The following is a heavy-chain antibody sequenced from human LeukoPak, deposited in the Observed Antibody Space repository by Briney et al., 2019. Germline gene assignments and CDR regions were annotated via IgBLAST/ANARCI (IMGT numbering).Heavy chain of an antibody. CDR1: GFTFSSYW. J-gene: IGHJ6*03. D-gene: IGHD3-10*01. CDR2: IKQDGSEK. Sequence: GSLRLSCAASGFTFSSYWMSWVRQAPGKGLEWVANIKQDGSEKYYVDSVKGRFTISRDNAKNSLYLQMNSLRAEDTAVYYCARDNMVRGVIIGYYYYYMDVWGKGTTVTVSS. CDR3: ARDNMVRGVIIGYYYYYMDV. V-gene: IGHV3-7*01.